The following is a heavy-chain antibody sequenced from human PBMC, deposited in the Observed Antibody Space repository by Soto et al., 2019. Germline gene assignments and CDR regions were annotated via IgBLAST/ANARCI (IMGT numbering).Heavy chain of an antibody. CDR1: GLTFRRYW. V-gene: IGHV3-74*01. CDR2: INSDGSSI. Sequence: EVHLLESGGGLVQPGGSLTLSCAASGLTFRRYWMHWVRQAPGKGLVWVSRINSDGSSIDYVDSVKGRFTISRDNAKNTLYLQMNSLRAEDTAVYYCARAAGDYWGQGTMVTVSS. CDR3: ARAAGDY. J-gene: IGHJ4*02.